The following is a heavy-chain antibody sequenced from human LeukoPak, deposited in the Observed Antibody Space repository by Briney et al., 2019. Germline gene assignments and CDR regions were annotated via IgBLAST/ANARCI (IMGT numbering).Heavy chain of an antibody. J-gene: IGHJ6*03. V-gene: IGHV1-2*02. CDR3: ARAAAGDYYYYYMDV. D-gene: IGHD6-13*01. CDR1: GGTLSNHA. CDR2: INPNSGGT. Sequence: ASVKVSCKASGGTLSNHAVSWVRQAPGQGLEWMGWINPNSGGTNYAQKFQGRVTMTRDTSISTAYMELSRLRSDDTAVYYCARAAAGDYYYYYMDVWGKGTTVTVSS.